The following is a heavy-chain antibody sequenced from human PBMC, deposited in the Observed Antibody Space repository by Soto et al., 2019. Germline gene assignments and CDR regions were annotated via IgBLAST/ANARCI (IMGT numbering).Heavy chain of an antibody. D-gene: IGHD2-15*01. V-gene: IGHV1-3*01. CDR1: GYTFTSYA. CDR3: ARDAEEARRDIVVVEAAILSPVDV. J-gene: IGHJ6*04. CDR2: INAGNGNT. Sequence: EASVKVSCKASGYTFTSYAMHWVHQAPGQRLEWMGWINAGNGNTKYSQKFQGRVTITRDTSASTAYMELSSLRSEDTAVYYCARDAEEARRDIVVVEAAILSPVDVWGKGTTVTAPQ.